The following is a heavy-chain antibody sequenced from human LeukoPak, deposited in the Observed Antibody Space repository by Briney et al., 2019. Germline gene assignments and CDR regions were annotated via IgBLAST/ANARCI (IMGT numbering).Heavy chain of an antibody. D-gene: IGHD4-17*01. J-gene: IGHJ4*02. V-gene: IGHV3-23*01. Sequence: GGTLRLSCAASGFTFSSYGMSWVRQAPGKGLEWVSAISGSGGSTYYADSVKGRFTISRDNSKNTLYLQMNSLRAEDTAVYYCARDIDNGDYVVYWGQGTLVTVSS. CDR3: ARDIDNGDYVVY. CDR2: ISGSGGST. CDR1: GFTFSSYG.